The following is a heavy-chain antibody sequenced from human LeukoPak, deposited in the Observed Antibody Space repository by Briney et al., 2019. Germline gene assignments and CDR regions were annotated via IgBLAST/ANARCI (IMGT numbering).Heavy chain of an antibody. Sequence: GGSLRLSCAASGFTFSLYSMNWVRQAPGKGLEWVSYITSGSSTIYYADSVKGRFTISRDNAKNSLFLQMNSLRAEDTAVYYWARDGGGGYWGQGTLVTVSS. V-gene: IGHV3-48*01. CDR2: ITSGSSTI. D-gene: IGHD3-16*01. CDR3: ARDGGGGY. J-gene: IGHJ4*02. CDR1: GFTFSLYS.